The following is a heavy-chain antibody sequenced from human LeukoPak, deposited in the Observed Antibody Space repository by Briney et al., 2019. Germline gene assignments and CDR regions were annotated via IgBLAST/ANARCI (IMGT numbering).Heavy chain of an antibody. CDR1: GGSISSYY. J-gene: IGHJ3*02. CDR2: IYYSGST. V-gene: IGHV4-59*01. CDR3: AREDTAKDAFDI. Sequence: SETLSLTYTVSGGSISSYYWSWIRQPPGNGLEWIGYIYYSGSTNYNPSLKSRVTISVDTSKNQFSLKLSSVTAADTAVYYCAREDTAKDAFDIWGQGTMVTVSS. D-gene: IGHD5-18*01.